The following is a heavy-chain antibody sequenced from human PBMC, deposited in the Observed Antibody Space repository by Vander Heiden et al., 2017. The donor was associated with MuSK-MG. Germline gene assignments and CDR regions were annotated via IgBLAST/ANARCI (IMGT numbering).Heavy chain of an antibody. CDR1: GFTFSSYA. D-gene: IGHD5-18*01. Sequence: QVQLVESGGGVVQPGRSLRPSWAASGFTFSSYAMHWVRQAPGKGLEWVAVISYDGSNKYYADSVKGRFTISRDNSKNTLYLQMNSLRAEDTAVYYCARGYETATLDYWGQGTLVTVSS. CDR3: ARGYETATLDY. V-gene: IGHV3-30-3*01. CDR2: ISYDGSNK. J-gene: IGHJ4*02.